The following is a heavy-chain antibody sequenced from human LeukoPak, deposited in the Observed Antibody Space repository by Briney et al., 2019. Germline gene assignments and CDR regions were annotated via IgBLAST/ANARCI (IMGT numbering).Heavy chain of an antibody. J-gene: IGHJ4*02. CDR3: ARVRGSTVTTSREYYFDY. V-gene: IGHV1-18*04. D-gene: IGHD4-17*01. CDR2: ISAYNGNT. CDR1: GYTFTSYG. Sequence: ASVKVSCKASGYTFTSYGISWVRQAPGQGLKWMGWISAYNGNTNYAQKLQGRVTMTTDTSTSTAYMELRSLRSDDTAVYYCARVRGSTVTTSREYYFDYWGQGTLVTVSS.